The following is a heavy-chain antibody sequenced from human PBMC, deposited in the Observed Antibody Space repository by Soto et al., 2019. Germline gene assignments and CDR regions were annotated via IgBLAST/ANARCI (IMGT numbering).Heavy chain of an antibody. J-gene: IGHJ4*02. CDR1: VGSFSSYA. CDR2: IIPIFGTA. V-gene: IGHV1-69*06. CDR3: AARGKQWLATGTDS. D-gene: IGHD6-19*01. Sequence: SVKVSCKASVGSFSSYAISWVRQAPGQGLEWMGGIIPIFGTANYAQKFQGRVTITADKSTSTAYMELSSLRSEDTAVYYCAARGKQWLATGTDSWGQGTLVTVSS.